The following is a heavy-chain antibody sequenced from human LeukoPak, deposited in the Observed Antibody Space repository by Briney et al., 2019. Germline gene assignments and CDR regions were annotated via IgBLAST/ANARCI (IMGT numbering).Heavy chain of an antibody. Sequence: SETLSLTXXVSGXSISSYYWSWIRQPAGKGLEWIGRIYTSGSTNYNPSLKSRVTMSVDTSKNQFSLKLSSVTAADAAVYYCARDRSGYDDAFDIWGQGTMDTVSS. D-gene: IGHD5-12*01. J-gene: IGHJ3*02. CDR2: IYTSGST. CDR3: ARDRSGYDDAFDI. V-gene: IGHV4-4*07. CDR1: GXSISSYY.